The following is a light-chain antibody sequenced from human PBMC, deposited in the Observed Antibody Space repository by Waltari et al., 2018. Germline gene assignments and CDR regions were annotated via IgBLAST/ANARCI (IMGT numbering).Light chain of an antibody. Sequence: DVVMTQSPLSLPITPGQSASMTCRSSQSLLNSSGTTYLSWFMQKPGQPPRRLIYKVSNRDFGVPDRFSGSGTGTDFTLKISRVESEDVGVYYCMQGTYFPYSFGQGTKVEIK. J-gene: IGKJ2*03. CDR2: KVS. CDR3: MQGTYFPYS. CDR1: QSLLNSSGTTY. V-gene: IGKV2-30*01.